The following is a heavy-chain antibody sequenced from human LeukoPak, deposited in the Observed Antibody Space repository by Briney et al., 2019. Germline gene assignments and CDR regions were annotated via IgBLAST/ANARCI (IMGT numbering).Heavy chain of an antibody. J-gene: IGHJ4*02. CDR1: GYTFTGYY. CDR2: INPNSGGT. V-gene: IGHV1-2*02. D-gene: IGHD3-3*01. CDR3: ARVSEYYDFWRGYQRDFDY. Sequence: ASVKVSCKASGYTFTGYYMHWVRQAPGQGLEWMGWINPNSGGTNYAQKLQGRVTMTRDTSISTAYMELSRLRSDDTAVYYCARVSEYYDFWRGYQRDFDYWGQGTLVTVSS.